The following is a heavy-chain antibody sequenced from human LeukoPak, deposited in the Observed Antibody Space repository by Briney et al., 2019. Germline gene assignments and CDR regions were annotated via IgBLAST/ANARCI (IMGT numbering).Heavy chain of an antibody. D-gene: IGHD2-21*02. CDR3: AREMVVTAIPYYFDY. CDR2: ISYDGSNK. J-gene: IGHJ4*02. V-gene: IGHV3-30*04. Sequence: GGSLRLSCAASRFTFSSYAMHWVRQAPGKGLEWVAVISYDGSNKYYADSVKGRFTISRDNSKNTLYLQMNSLRAEDTAVYYCAREMVVTAIPYYFDYWGQGTLVTVSS. CDR1: RFTFSSYA.